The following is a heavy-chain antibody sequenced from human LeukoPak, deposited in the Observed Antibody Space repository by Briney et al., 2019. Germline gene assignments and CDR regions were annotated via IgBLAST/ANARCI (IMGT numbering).Heavy chain of an antibody. J-gene: IGHJ4*02. CDR1: GGSISSGGYS. Sequence: KASETLSLTCAVSGGSISSGGYSWSWIRQPPGKGLEWIGYIYYSGSTYYNPSLKSRVTISVDTSKNQFSLKPSSVTAADTAVYYCARMRYSGYQFDYWGQGTLVTVSS. V-gene: IGHV4-30-4*07. CDR2: IYYSGST. D-gene: IGHD5-12*01. CDR3: ARMRYSGYQFDY.